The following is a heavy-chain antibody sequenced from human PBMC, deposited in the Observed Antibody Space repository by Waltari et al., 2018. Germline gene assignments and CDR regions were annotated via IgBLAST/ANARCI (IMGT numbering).Heavy chain of an antibody. CDR1: GFIFNDYE. D-gene: IGHD2-21*02. J-gene: IGHJ4*02. Sequence: EVQLMESGGGLVQPGESLRLSCAASGFIFNDYEMNWVRQAPGKGLGGVYSISSGGETMFYAESVQGRFTISRDNAKSALYLQMNSMRAEDTAVYYCARDLPDGDIDYWGQGTLVNVSS. CDR2: ISSGGETM. CDR3: ARDLPDGDIDY. V-gene: IGHV3-48*03.